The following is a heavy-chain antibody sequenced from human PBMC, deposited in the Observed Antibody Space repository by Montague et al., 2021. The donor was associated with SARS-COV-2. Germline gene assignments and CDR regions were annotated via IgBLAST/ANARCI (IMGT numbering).Heavy chain of an antibody. Sequence: CAISGDSVVEHRRRSEEHTSALPSRLDLVCRTQYGTKWYNDYAVSVRGRVTINPDTSKNQFSLQLNSVTPEDTAIYYCTSGREGNYNVMDVWGKGTTVTVSS. CDR1: GDSVVEHRRR. D-gene: IGHD1-1*01. J-gene: IGHJ6*04. V-gene: IGHV6-1*01. CDR2: TQYGTKWYN. CDR3: TSGREGNYNVMDV.